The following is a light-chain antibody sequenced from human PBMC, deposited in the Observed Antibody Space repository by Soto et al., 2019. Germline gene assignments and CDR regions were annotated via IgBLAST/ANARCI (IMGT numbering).Light chain of an antibody. CDR1: SSNIGGNS. CDR3: GSWDSSLSAYV. V-gene: IGLV1-51*01. J-gene: IGLJ1*01. CDR2: DDN. Sequence: QSVVTQPPSVSSAPGQKVTISCCGSSSNIGGNSVSWYQQLPGTAPKLLIYDDNKRPSGIPDRFSGSKSGTSATLGITGFQTGDEADYYCGSWDSSLSAYVFGTGTKVTVL.